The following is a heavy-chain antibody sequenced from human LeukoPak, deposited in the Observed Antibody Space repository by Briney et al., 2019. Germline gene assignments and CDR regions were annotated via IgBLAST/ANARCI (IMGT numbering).Heavy chain of an antibody. CDR1: GYTFTNYG. CDR3: ARESGSYDAFDI. J-gene: IGHJ3*02. V-gene: IGHV1-18*01. Sequence: GASVKVSCKTSGYTFTNYGISWVRQAPGQGLEWMGWISAHNGDANYAQKFQGRVTMTTDTSASTAYMELSSLRSEDTAVYYCARESGSYDAFDIWGQGTMVTVSS. CDR2: ISAHNGDA. D-gene: IGHD1-26*01.